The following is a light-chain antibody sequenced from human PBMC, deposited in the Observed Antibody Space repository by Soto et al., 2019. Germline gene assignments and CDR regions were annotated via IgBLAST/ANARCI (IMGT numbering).Light chain of an antibody. J-gene: IGLJ2*01. CDR3: SSYAGSNEV. CDR2: EVS. CDR1: SSDVGGYNY. V-gene: IGLV2-8*01. Sequence: QSVLTQPPSASGSPGQSVTISCTGTSSDVGGYNYVSWYQQHPGKAPKLMIYEVSKRPSGVPDRFSGSKSGNTASLTVSGLQAEDEADYYCSSYAGSNEVFGGGTKVTVL.